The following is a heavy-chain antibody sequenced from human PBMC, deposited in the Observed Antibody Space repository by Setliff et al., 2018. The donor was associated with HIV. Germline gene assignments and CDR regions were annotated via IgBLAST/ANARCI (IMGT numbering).Heavy chain of an antibody. Sequence: SVKVSCKTSGGTFSIFSITWVRQAPGQGLEWMGGIIPVFGPPNYAEKFQRRVTMTTDTSTSTAYLELRSLRSDDTAVYYCARGGCSGGSCYKNDAFDIWGQGTMVTVSS. CDR2: IIPVFGPP. CDR1: GGTFSIFS. CDR3: ARGGCSGGSCYKNDAFDI. V-gene: IGHV1-69*05. D-gene: IGHD2-15*01. J-gene: IGHJ3*02.